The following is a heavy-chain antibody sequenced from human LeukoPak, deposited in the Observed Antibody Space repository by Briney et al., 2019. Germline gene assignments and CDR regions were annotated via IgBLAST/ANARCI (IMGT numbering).Heavy chain of an antibody. CDR1: GFTFSSYG. CDR3: ARDRTVRGVRWFDP. V-gene: IGHV3-33*01. D-gene: IGHD3-10*01. CDR2: IWYDGSNK. J-gene: IGHJ5*02. Sequence: PGRSLRLSCAASGFTFSSYGMHWVRQAPGKGLEWVAGIWYDGSNKDYADSVKGRFTISRDNSKNTLYLQMNSLRAEDTAVYCCARDRTVRGVRWFDPWGQGTLVTVSS.